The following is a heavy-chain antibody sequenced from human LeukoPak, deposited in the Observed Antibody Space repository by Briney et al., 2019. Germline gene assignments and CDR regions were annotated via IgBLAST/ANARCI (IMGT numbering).Heavy chain of an antibody. J-gene: IGHJ4*02. V-gene: IGHV3-15*01. CDR2: IKSKTDGGTT. CDR3: TTPDLEYYFDY. Sequence: GGSLRLSCAASGFTFSHAWMSWVRQAPGKGLEWVGRIKSKTDGGTTDYAAPVKGRFTISRDDSKNTLYLQMNSLKTEDTAVYYCTTPDLEYYFDYWGQGTLVTVSS. D-gene: IGHD3-3*01. CDR1: GFTFSHAW.